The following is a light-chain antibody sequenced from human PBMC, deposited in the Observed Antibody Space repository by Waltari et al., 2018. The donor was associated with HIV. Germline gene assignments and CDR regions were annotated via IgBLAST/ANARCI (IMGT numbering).Light chain of an antibody. CDR3: SSYAGSNIVL. Sequence: QSALTQPPSASGSPGQSVTISCTGTSTDIGSYNYVSWYQQHPGKAPKPIIYEFNKRPSGVPERFSGSKSGDTASLTVSGLQAEDEADYYCSSYAGSNIVLFGGGTKLTVL. CDR1: STDIGSYNY. CDR2: EFN. J-gene: IGLJ2*01. V-gene: IGLV2-8*01.